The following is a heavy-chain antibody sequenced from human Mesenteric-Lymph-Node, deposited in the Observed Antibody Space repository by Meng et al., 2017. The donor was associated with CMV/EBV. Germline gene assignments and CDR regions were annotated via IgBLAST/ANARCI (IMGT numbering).Heavy chain of an antibody. J-gene: IGHJ3*02. V-gene: IGHV5-51*01. CDR3: ARRCSSTSCGFEI. Sequence: GSGYTFTDHYIAWVRQMPGKGLEWMGIIYPGDSDTTYSPSFQGQVTISADRSISTAYLQWSSLKASDTAMYYCARRCSSTSCGFEIWGQGTMVTVSS. D-gene: IGHD2-2*01. CDR1: GYTFTDHY. CDR2: IYPGDSDT.